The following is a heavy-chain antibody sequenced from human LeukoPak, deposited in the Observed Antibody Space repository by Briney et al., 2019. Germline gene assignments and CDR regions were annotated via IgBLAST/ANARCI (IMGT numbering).Heavy chain of an antibody. CDR2: IYYSGTT. CDR3: ARDFSSSWSYGMDV. J-gene: IGHJ6*02. Sequence: SETLSLTCSVSAFSISSSYYYWGWIRQPPGKGLEWIGSIYYSGTTYYNPSLKSRVTISVDTSMNQFSLKMSSVTAADTAVYYCARDFSSSWSYGMDVWGQGTTVTVSS. CDR1: AFSISSSYYY. V-gene: IGHV4-39*02. D-gene: IGHD6-13*01.